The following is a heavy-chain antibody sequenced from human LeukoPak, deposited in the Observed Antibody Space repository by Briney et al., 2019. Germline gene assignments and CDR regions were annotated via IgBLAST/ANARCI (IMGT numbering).Heavy chain of an antibody. Sequence: GGSLRLSCAASGFTFSSYEMNWVRQAPGKGLEWVSYISSSGSTIYYADSVKGRFTFSRDNAKNSLYLQMNSLRAEDTAVYYCARVPWGYCSGGSCYPFDYWGQGTLVTVSS. CDR2: ISSSGSTI. CDR3: ARVPWGYCSGGSCYPFDY. CDR1: GFTFSSYE. D-gene: IGHD2-15*01. J-gene: IGHJ4*02. V-gene: IGHV3-48*03.